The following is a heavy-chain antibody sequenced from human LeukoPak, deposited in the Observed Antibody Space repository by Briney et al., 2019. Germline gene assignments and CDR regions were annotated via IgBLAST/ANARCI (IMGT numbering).Heavy chain of an antibody. Sequence: ASVKVSCKASGGTFSSYAISWVRQAPGQGLEWMGGIIPIFGTANYAQKFQGRVTITADESTSTAYMELSSLRSEDTAVYYCARDLLDYYDSSGYDAFDIWGQGTMATVSS. D-gene: IGHD3-22*01. J-gene: IGHJ3*02. CDR3: ARDLLDYYDSSGYDAFDI. CDR1: GGTFSSYA. CDR2: IIPIFGTA. V-gene: IGHV1-69*01.